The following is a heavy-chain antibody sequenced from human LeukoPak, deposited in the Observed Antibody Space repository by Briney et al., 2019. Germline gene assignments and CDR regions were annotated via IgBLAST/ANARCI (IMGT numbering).Heavy chain of an antibody. CDR2: IKQDGSEK. Sequence: PGGSLRLSCAASGFTFSSYWMSWVRQAPGKGLEWVANIKQDGSEKYYVDSVKGRFTISRDNAKNSLYLQMNSLRAEDTAVYYCAKGGSGSYTLGPYYFDYWGQGTLVTVSS. V-gene: IGHV3-7*01. D-gene: IGHD3-10*01. CDR1: GFTFSSYW. CDR3: AKGGSGSYTLGPYYFDY. J-gene: IGHJ4*02.